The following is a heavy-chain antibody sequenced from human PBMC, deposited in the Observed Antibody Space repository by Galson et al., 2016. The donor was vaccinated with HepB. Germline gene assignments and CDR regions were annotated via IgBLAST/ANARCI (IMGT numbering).Heavy chain of an antibody. Sequence: SLRLSCAVSGFTFKNDWMSWVRQAPGKGLEWVASIKPDGREAYYVDSVKGRFTVSRDNAKNSLYLQMNSLRVEDTAVYYCARGTWTREAWGQGTLVTVPS. D-gene: IGHD3/OR15-3a*01. CDR3: ARGTWTREA. CDR1: GFTFKNDW. V-gene: IGHV3-7*03. CDR2: IKPDGREA. J-gene: IGHJ5*02.